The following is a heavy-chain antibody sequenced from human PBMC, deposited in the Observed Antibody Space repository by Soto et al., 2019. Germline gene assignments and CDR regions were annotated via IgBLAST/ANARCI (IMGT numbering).Heavy chain of an antibody. Sequence: LRLSCAASGFIFNAYGMHWVRQAPGKGLEWVALISKDASKQYYVDSVKGRFTISRDNSKNTLYLQMSSLRTEDTAVYYCARAPSVAPAISRYFDYWGQGTQVTVS. V-gene: IGHV3-30*03. CDR3: ARAPSVAPAISRYFDY. CDR1: GFIFNAYG. J-gene: IGHJ4*02. CDR2: ISKDASKQ.